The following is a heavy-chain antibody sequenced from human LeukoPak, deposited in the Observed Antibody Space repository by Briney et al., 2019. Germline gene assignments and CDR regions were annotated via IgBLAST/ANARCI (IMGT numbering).Heavy chain of an antibody. J-gene: IGHJ3*02. V-gene: IGHV3-23*01. D-gene: IGHD1-26*01. CDR1: GFTFSNYA. CDR3: AKDSRYSGSYKAFDI. Sequence: PGGSLRLSCAASGFTFSNYAMIWVRQAPGKGLEGVGAISGSGATTYYADSVKGRFTISRDNSKNTLYLQMNSLRAEDTAVYYCAKDSRYSGSYKAFDIWGQGTMVTVSS. CDR2: ISGSGATT.